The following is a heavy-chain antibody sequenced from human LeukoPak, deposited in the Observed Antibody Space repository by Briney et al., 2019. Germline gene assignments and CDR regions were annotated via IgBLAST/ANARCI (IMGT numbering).Heavy chain of an antibody. CDR3: AGGSGYYFDY. CDR2: MYTSGST. V-gene: IGHV4-61*02. J-gene: IGHJ4*02. Sequence: SETLSLTCTVSGGSISGSSYYWSGIRQPAGQGLEYIGRMYTSGSTNYNPSLKSRVTISVDTSKNQFSLKLSSVTAADTAVYYCAGGSGYYFDYWGQGTLVTVSS. CDR1: GGSISGSSYY. D-gene: IGHD3-16*01.